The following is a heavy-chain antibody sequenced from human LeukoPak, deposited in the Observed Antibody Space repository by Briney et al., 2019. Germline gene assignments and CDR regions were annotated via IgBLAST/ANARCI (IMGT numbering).Heavy chain of an antibody. CDR1: GFTFSSHA. V-gene: IGHV3-23*01. D-gene: IGHD3-3*01. Sequence: GGSLRLSCAACGFTFSSHAMSWVRQAPGKGLEWVSAISGSGGSTHYADSVKGRFTISRDNSKNTLYLQMNSLRADDTAVYYCAKYGGDDFWIGYYGFDYWGQGTLVTVSS. J-gene: IGHJ4*02. CDR3: AKYGGDDFWIGYYGFDY. CDR2: ISGSGGST.